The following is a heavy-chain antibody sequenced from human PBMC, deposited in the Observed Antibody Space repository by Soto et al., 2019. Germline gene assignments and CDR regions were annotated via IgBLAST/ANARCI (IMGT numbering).Heavy chain of an antibody. CDR2: ISYDGSNK. J-gene: IGHJ6*02. V-gene: IGHV3-30*18. CDR1: GFTFSSYG. Sequence: LRLSCAASGFTFSSYGMHWVRQAPGKGLEWVAVISYDGSNKYYADSVKGRFTISRDNSKNTLYLQMNSLRAEDTAVYYCAKDLGYYDSSHYCGMDVWGQGTTVTAP. CDR3: AKDLGYYDSSHYCGMDV. D-gene: IGHD3-22*01.